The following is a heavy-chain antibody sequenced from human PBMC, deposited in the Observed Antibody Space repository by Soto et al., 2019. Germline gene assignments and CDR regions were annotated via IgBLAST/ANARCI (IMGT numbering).Heavy chain of an antibody. D-gene: IGHD1-20*01. V-gene: IGHV4-31*11. CDR1: GGSISSGCDY. CDR3: ARGLYNWNYFDY. Sequence: SETLCLTCAVSGGSISSGCDYWSWIRQHPGKGLEWIGYIYYSGSTYYNPSLKSRVTISVDTSKNQFSLKLSSVTAADTAVYYCARGLYNWNYFDYWGQGTLVTVS. CDR2: IYYSGST. J-gene: IGHJ4*02.